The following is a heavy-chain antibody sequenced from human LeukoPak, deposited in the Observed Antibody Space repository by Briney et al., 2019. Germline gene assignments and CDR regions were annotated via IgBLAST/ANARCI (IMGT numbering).Heavy chain of an antibody. Sequence: PSETLSLTCSVSGVSISNYYWSWIRQPPGKGLEWIGYIYYTGSTNYNPSLKSRVTISVDTSKNQFSLKLSSVTAADTAVYYCARVGYDILTGYPTRYYYYMDVWGKGTTVTISS. D-gene: IGHD3-9*01. V-gene: IGHV4-59*08. CDR3: ARVGYDILTGYPTRYYYYMDV. CDR2: IYYTGST. J-gene: IGHJ6*03. CDR1: GVSISNYY.